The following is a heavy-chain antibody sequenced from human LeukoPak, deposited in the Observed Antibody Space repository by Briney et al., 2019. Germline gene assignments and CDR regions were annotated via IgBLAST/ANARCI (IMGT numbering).Heavy chain of an antibody. V-gene: IGHV4-59*01. CDR1: GGSISSYY. J-gene: IGHJ3*02. Sequence: PSETLSLTCTVSGGSISSYYWSWIRQPPGKGLEWIGYIYYSGSTNYNPSLKSRVTISVDTSKNQFSLKLSSVTAADTAVYYCARERICSSTSCYSTPGAFDIWGQGTMVTVSS. CDR3: ARERICSSTSCYSTPGAFDI. CDR2: IYYSGST. D-gene: IGHD2-2*01.